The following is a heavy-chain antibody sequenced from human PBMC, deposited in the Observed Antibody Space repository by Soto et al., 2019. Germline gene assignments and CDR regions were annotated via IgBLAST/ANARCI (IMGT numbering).Heavy chain of an antibody. CDR1: GFTFNNYA. J-gene: IGHJ4*02. D-gene: IGHD3-10*01. CDR3: AKDSYHGSGSYITPYYFDS. Sequence: EVQLLESGGGLVQPGGSLRLSCAASGFTFNNYAMSWVRQAPGKGLEWVSVISGSGQRTSYADSVKGRFTVSRDNSKNTVDLHMKSLRAEDTAVYYCAKDSYHGSGSYITPYYFDSWGQGTPITVSS. V-gene: IGHV3-23*01. CDR2: ISGSGQRT.